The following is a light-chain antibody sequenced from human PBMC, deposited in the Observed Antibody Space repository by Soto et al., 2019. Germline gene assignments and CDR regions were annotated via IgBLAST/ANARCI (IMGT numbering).Light chain of an antibody. CDR1: QSVSSY. Sequence: EIVLTQSPATLSLSPGERATLSCRASQSVSSYLAWYQQKPGQAPRLLIYDASNRATGIPARFSGSGSGTDFTLTISSLEPEDFAVYYCQQRSNWPFTFGRGTKVDI. CDR2: DAS. CDR3: QQRSNWPFT. J-gene: IGKJ3*01. V-gene: IGKV3-11*01.